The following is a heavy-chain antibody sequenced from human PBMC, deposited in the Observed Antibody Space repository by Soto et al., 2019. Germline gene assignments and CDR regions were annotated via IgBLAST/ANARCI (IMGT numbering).Heavy chain of an antibody. J-gene: IGHJ5*02. CDR2: IIPIFGTA. D-gene: IGHD2-8*01. CDR3: ARGQARGVTPYNWFDP. CDR1: GGTSSSYA. V-gene: IGHV1-69*01. Sequence: QVQLVQSGAEVKKPGSSVKVSCKASGGTSSSYAISWVRQAPGQGLEWMGGIIPIFGTANYAQKFQGRVTITADESTSTAYMELSSLRSEDTAVYYCARGQARGVTPYNWFDPWGQGTLVTVSS.